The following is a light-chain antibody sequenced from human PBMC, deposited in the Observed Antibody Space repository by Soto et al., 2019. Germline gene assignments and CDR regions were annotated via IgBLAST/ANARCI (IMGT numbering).Light chain of an antibody. V-gene: IGLV2-14*01. CDR3: NSYTSRSSSTYV. CDR2: DVS. CDR1: SSDVGGYNY. J-gene: IGLJ1*01. Sequence: QSALTQPASVSGSPGQSITISCTGTSSDVGGYNYVSWYQQHPGKAPKLMIYDVSNRPSGVCNRFSGSKSGNTASLTISGLQAEDEADYYCNSYTSRSSSTYVFGTGTKLTVL.